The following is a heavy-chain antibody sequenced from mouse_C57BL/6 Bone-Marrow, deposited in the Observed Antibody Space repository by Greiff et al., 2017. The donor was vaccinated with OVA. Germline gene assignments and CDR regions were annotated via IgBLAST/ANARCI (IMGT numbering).Heavy chain of an antibody. CDR3: AREDYYGTFDY. Sequence: EVKLVESEGGLVQPGSSMKLSCTASGFTFSDYYMAWVRQVPEKGLEWVANINYDGSSTYYLDSLKSRFIISRDNAKNILYLQMSSLKSEDTATYYCAREDYYGTFDYWGQGTTLTVSS. V-gene: IGHV5-16*01. CDR2: INYDGSST. J-gene: IGHJ2*01. CDR1: GFTFSDYY. D-gene: IGHD1-1*01.